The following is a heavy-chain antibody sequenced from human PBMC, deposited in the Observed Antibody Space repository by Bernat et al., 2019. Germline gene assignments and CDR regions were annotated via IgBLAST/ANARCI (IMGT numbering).Heavy chain of an antibody. CDR1: GFTFSSHW. J-gene: IGHJ4*02. D-gene: IGHD3-16*02. V-gene: IGHV3-7*03. CDR3: ARLGYRLAEY. Sequence: EVQLVESGGGLVQPGGSLILSYAASGFTFSSHWMGWVRQAPGEGLEWVANLNQDGSETYYVDSLKGRFTISRDNTKNSLYLQMNSLRTEDTAVYFCARLGYRLAEYWGQGTLVTVSA. CDR2: LNQDGSET.